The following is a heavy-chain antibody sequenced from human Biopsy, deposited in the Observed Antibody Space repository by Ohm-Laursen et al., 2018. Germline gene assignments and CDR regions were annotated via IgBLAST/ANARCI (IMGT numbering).Heavy chain of an antibody. CDR1: GDSISSYY. CDR3: ARDRGYYSDRTVPGYFDL. D-gene: IGHD3-22*01. Sequence: PSETLSLTCTVSGDSISSYYWSWIRQPPGKGLEWIGYVSYTGSTDYNPSLQSRVTISVDTSKNHFSLRLRSVTPADTAIYYCARDRGYYSDRTVPGYFDLWGRGTLVTVSS. CDR2: VSYTGST. V-gene: IGHV4-59*01. J-gene: IGHJ2*01.